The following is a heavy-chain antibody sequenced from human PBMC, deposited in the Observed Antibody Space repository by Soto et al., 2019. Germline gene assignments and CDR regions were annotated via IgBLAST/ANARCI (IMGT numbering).Heavy chain of an antibody. CDR1: GGTVRSFC. CDR3: ARVRTEYAGLDY. CDR2: VCSSGST. V-gene: IGHV4-59*02. D-gene: IGHD2-2*01. J-gene: IGHJ4*02. Sequence: LETQPHTCDVGGGTVRSFCWSWIMQSPGKGLESIAYVCSSGSTNYNPSLESRVAISLDTSKNQFSLRLTSVTAADTAVYFCARVRTEYAGLDYWGQGTLVTVSS.